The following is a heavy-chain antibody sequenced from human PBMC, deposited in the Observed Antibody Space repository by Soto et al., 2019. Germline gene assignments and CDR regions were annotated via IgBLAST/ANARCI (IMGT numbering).Heavy chain of an antibody. CDR3: ARGSDDYGDSGTHRYYYYMDV. Sequence: ASVKVSCKASGGTFSSYAISWVRQAPGQGLEWMGGIIPIFGTANYAQKFQGRVTITADESTSTAYMELSSLRSEDTAVYYCARGSDDYGDSGTHRYYYYMDVWGKGTTVTVSS. J-gene: IGHJ6*03. V-gene: IGHV1-69*13. CDR2: IIPIFGTA. D-gene: IGHD4-17*01. CDR1: GGTFSSYA.